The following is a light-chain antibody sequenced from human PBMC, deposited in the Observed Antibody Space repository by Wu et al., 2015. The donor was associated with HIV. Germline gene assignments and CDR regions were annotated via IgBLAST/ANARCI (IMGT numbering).Light chain of an antibody. CDR2: KAS. CDR1: QNINIY. V-gene: IGKV1-5*03. Sequence: QMTQSPFTLSASVGDRVTITCRASQNINIYLAWFQQKPGKAPNLLIYKASNLENGVPSRFSGSGSGTEFTLTISSLQPDDFATYYCQQYNGLPYTFGQGTKLEIK. CDR3: QQYNGLPYT. J-gene: IGKJ2*01.